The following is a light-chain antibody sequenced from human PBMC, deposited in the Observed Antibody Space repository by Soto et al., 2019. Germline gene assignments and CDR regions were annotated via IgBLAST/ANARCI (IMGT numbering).Light chain of an antibody. CDR1: QSFRGL. J-gene: IGKJ5*01. CDR3: QQRHMWPIT. CDR2: DAY. V-gene: IGKV3-11*01. Sequence: EVVLTQSPVTLSLSPGERATLSCMASQSFRGLLAWYQQKPGQAPRLVIYDAYNRATGIPPRFSGSGSGTDFTLTISSLAPEDSAVYYCQQRHMWPITFGQGTRLEIK.